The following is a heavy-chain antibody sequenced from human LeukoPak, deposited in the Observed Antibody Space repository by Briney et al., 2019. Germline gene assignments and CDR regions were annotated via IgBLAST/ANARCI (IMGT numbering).Heavy chain of an antibody. CDR1: GFIFSTYG. V-gene: IGHV3-30*18. Sequence: PGRSLRLSCAASGFIFSTYGMHWVRQAPGKGLEWVAVISYDGSNKNYADSVKGRFTISRDNSKNTLYLQMNGLRPDDTAVYYCAKVPVATSMVRVYSYYGMDVWGQGTTVTVSS. CDR3: AKVPVATSMVRVYSYYGMDV. J-gene: IGHJ6*02. CDR2: ISYDGSNK. D-gene: IGHD3-10*01.